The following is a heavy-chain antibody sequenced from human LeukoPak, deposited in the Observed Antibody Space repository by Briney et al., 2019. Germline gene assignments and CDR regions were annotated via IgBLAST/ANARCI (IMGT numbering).Heavy chain of an antibody. D-gene: IGHD2-8*01. CDR1: GYSLSELP. V-gene: IGHV1-24*01. J-gene: IGHJ3*01. CDR2: FDPEDGER. CDR3: ASESIVLKVYADGKAFDV. Sequence: ASVRVSCKVSGYSLSELPMHWVRQAPGKGLEWMGGFDPEDGERIYAQKFQGGITMTEDTSTDTAYMELKRLRSEDTAVYYCASESIVLKVYADGKAFDVWGQGTMVTVSS.